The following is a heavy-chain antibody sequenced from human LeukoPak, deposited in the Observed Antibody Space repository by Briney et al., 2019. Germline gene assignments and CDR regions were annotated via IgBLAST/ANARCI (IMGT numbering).Heavy chain of an antibody. CDR1: GGSISTSNYY. V-gene: IGHV4-39*07. CDR2: IFYSGST. J-gene: IGHJ4*02. CDR3: ARETGGQYFDY. D-gene: IGHD7-27*01. Sequence: PSETLSLTCTVSGGSISTSNYYWGWIRQPPGKGLEWIGNIFYSGSTYYSPSLKSRVTISLDTSRNQFSLKLNSVTAADTAVYYCARETGGQYFDYWGQGTLVTVSS.